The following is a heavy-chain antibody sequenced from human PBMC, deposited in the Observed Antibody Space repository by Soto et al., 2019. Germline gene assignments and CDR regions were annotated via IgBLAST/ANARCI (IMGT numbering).Heavy chain of an antibody. CDR2: INHSGST. CDR3: ARGRRCSSTSCSNWFDP. Sequence: SETLSLTCAVYGGSFSGYYWSWIRQPPGKGLEWIGEINHSGSTNYNPSLKSRVTISVDTSKNQFSLKLSSVTAADTAVYYCARGRRCSSTSCSNWFDPWGQGTLVTVSS. D-gene: IGHD2-2*01. J-gene: IGHJ5*02. CDR1: GGSFSGYY. V-gene: IGHV4-34*01.